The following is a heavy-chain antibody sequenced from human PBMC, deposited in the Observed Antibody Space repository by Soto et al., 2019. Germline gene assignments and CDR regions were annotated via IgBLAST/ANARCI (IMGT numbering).Heavy chain of an antibody. Sequence: QVQLQESGPGLVKPSETLSLTCSVSGGSISSYYCSWIRQPPGKGLELIGYIHYSGSTNYNPSLKSRVTISVDTSQNQFYLKLSSVTAADTAVYYCARDLPYCSSTSCYAAFDSWGQGTVVTVSS. J-gene: IGHJ3*02. CDR1: GGSISSYY. D-gene: IGHD2-2*01. CDR2: IHYSGST. CDR3: ARDLPYCSSTSCYAAFDS. V-gene: IGHV4-59*01.